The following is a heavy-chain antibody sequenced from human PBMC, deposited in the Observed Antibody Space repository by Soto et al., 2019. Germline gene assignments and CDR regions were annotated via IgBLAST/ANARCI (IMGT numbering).Heavy chain of an antibody. CDR3: AGTRITIFGVVIPYMDV. D-gene: IGHD3-3*01. CDR1: GFTFSSYA. CDR2: ISGSGGST. V-gene: IGHV3-23*01. J-gene: IGHJ6*02. Sequence: VQLLESGGGLVQPGGSLRLSCAASGFTFSSYAMSWVRQAPGKGLEWVSAISGSGGSTYYADSVKGRFTISRDNSKNTLYLQMNSLRAEDTAVYYCAGTRITIFGVVIPYMDVWGQGTTVTVSS.